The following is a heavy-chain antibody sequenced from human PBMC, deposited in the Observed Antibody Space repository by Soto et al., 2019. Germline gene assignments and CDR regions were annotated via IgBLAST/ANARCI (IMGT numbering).Heavy chain of an antibody. D-gene: IGHD2-15*01. V-gene: IGHV4-4*02. Sequence: PSETLSLTCVVSGGSITSDNWWAWVRQTPTKGLQWIGEIYHAGGTNYNPSLKSRVTIAIDRSKNQFSLKLNSVTAADTAVYFCARYSNFRRGYCSGATCYGFNSWGQGTLVTVSS. CDR2: IYHAGGT. CDR1: GGSITSDNW. CDR3: ARYSNFRRGYCSGATCYGFNS. J-gene: IGHJ1*01.